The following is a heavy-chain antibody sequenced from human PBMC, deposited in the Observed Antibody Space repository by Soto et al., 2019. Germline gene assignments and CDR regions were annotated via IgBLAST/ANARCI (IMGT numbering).Heavy chain of an antibody. CDR2: VYSRGGP. D-gene: IGHD6-13*01. V-gene: IGHV4-4*08. CDR1: GAYISGSY. CDR3: ARARTSSWDNSFYP. J-gene: IGHJ5*02. Sequence: SETLSLTCTVSGAYISGSYWTWIRQPPEKGLEWLGFVYSRGGPNYNPSLKSRVTMSVDTSKNQFSLKLKSVTAADTAVYYCARARTSSWDNSFYPWGQGILVTVPQ.